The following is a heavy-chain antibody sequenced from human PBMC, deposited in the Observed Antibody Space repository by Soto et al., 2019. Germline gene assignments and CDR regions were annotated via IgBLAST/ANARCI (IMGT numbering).Heavy chain of an antibody. J-gene: IGHJ3*02. D-gene: IGHD6-19*01. V-gene: IGHV1-8*01. CDR1: GYTFTSYD. Sequence: GASVKVSCKASGYTFTSYDINWVRQATGQGLEWMGWMNPNSGNTGYAQKFQGRVTMTRNTSISTAYMELSSLRSEDTAVYYCARAPTGYSSGIDAFDIWGQGTMVTVSS. CDR2: MNPNSGNT. CDR3: ARAPTGYSSGIDAFDI.